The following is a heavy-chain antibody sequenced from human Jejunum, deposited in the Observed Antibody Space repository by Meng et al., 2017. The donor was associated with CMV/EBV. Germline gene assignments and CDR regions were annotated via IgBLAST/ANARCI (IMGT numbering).Heavy chain of an antibody. CDR2: IRYDAAYK. V-gene: IGHV3-30*02. Sequence: FSSYGMHWVRQAPGKGLEWVAFIRYDAAYKYYSDSVKGRFTISRDNSKNTLYLQMNSVRADDTAVYYCARGPEAVLGVLNYYGMDVWGQGTTVTVSS. J-gene: IGHJ6*02. D-gene: IGHD1-14*01. CDR1: FSSYG. CDR3: ARGPEAVLGVLNYYGMDV.